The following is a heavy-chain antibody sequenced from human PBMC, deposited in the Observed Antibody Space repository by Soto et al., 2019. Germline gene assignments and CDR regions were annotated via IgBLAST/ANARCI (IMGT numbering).Heavy chain of an antibody. J-gene: IGHJ5*02. Sequence: EEQLLESGGDLVQPGGSLRLSCAASGFTFGHYVMSWVRQAPGKGLEWVSTITGSSGSTTYTESVKGRFTISRDNSKNSLYRQMTNLRAEDTAICYCAKADTGWFDPWGRGTLVTVAS. CDR2: ITGSSGST. D-gene: IGHD2-8*02. CDR3: AKADTGWFDP. V-gene: IGHV3-23*01. CDR1: GFTFGHYV.